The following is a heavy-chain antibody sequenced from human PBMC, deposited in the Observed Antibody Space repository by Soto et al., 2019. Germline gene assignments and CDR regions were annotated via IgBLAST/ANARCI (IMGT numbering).Heavy chain of an antibody. J-gene: IGHJ4*02. CDR2: IYYDGGTK. Sequence: QVQLVESGGGVVQPGGSLRLSCATSGFTFSSYGMHWVRQAPGKGLEWVAGIYYDGGTKYYADSVKGRFTISRDNSKNTLYLQLNSLRVEDTALYKCARDHWGTYSGSFPPGPYFDYWGQGALVTVSS. CDR3: ARDHWGTYSGSFPPGPYFDY. D-gene: IGHD1-26*01. V-gene: IGHV3-33*01. CDR1: GFTFSSYG.